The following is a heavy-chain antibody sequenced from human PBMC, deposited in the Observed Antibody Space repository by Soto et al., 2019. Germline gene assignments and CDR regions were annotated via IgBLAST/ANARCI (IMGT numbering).Heavy chain of an antibody. CDR1: GGSFSGYY. D-gene: IGHD3-3*01. CDR3: ARGTTIFGVVSKAPPPLGMDV. V-gene: IGHV4-34*01. J-gene: IGHJ6*02. Sequence: PSETLSLTCAVYGGSFSGYYWSWIRQPPGKGLEWIGEINHSGSTNYNPSLKSRVTISVDTSKNQFSLKLSSVTAADTAVYYCARGTTIFGVVSKAPPPLGMDVWGQGTTVTVSS. CDR2: INHSGST.